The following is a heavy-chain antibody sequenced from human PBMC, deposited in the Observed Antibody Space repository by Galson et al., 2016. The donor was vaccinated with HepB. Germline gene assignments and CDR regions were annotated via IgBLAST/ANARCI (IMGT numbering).Heavy chain of an antibody. CDR1: GFTFSSYD. V-gene: IGHV3-13*01. CDR3: ARGGGFGELPPWGMDV. Sequence: SLRLSCAASGFTFSSYDMYWVRQATGKGLEWVSTIGTAGDTYYPDSMKGRFTISRDDAKNSLYLQMNSLRAGDTAVYYCARGGGFGELPPWGMDVWGKGTTVTVSS. J-gene: IGHJ6*04. CDR2: IGTAGDT. D-gene: IGHD3-10*01.